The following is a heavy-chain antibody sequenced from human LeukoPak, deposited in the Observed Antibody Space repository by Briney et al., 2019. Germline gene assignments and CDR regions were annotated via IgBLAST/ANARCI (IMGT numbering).Heavy chain of an antibody. V-gene: IGHV1-24*01. D-gene: IGHD4/OR15-4a*01. J-gene: IGHJ3*02. CDR3: ASGLYGAGHFDDDVFDI. CDR2: FDPEDVEI. CDR1: GYSLSELS. Sequence: ASVKVSCKVSGYSLSELSIHWVRQVPGKGFTWMGGFDPEDVEIVYAQSFQGRVTMTEDTSTDTAYMELSRLTSEDTAVYYCASGLYGAGHFDDDVFDIWGQGTLVTVSS.